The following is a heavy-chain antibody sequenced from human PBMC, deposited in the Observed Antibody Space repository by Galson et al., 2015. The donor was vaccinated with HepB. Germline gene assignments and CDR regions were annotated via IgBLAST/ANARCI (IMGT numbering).Heavy chain of an antibody. D-gene: IGHD4-23*01. CDR1: GYSFTNYW. Sequence: QSGAAVIKPVESLTISCKGSGYSFTNYWSGWVRHLSGKGLEWMSIHNPGDSDTRYRPSVPGQFTISADKSISTTYLQWSSQKASDTAVYYCARRGATAVTPGGFDYWGQGTLVTVSS. CDR3: ARRGATAVTPGGFDY. CDR2: HNPGDSDT. J-gene: IGHJ4*02. V-gene: IGHV5-51*01.